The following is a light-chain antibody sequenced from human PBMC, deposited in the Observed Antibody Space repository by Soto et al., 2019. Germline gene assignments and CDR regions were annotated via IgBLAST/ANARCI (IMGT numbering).Light chain of an antibody. V-gene: IGKV3-20*01. Sequence: EIVLTPSPGALSLSPGERDTLSCRASQSVSNNYLAWYQQKPGQAPRLLIYDASNRATGIPDRFSGSGSGTDFTLTISRLEPEDFAVYYCQQYGSSGTFGQGTKVDI. CDR3: QQYGSSGT. CDR1: QSVSNNY. J-gene: IGKJ1*01. CDR2: DAS.